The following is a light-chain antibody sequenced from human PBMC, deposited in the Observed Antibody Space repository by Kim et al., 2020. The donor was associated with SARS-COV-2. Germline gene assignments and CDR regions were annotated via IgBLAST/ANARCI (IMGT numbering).Light chain of an antibody. J-gene: IGKJ2*01. CDR1: QSIGNW. CDR3: QQSNSYPHT. Sequence: DVQMTQSPSTLSASVGDRVTITCRASQSIGNWLAWYQQKPGKAPKLLIYRASNLDFGVPSRFSGGGSGTEFTLTISSLQPDDFAPYFCQQSNSYPHTFGQGTKLEI. CDR2: RAS. V-gene: IGKV1-5*03.